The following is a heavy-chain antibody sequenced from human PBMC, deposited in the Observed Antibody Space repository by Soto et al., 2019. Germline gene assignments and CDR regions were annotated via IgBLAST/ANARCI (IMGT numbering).Heavy chain of an antibody. CDR1: GFNFSSYA. D-gene: IGHD3-10*01. J-gene: IGHJ4*02. CDR3: AKRDYGSGSRTYYFDY. CDR2: ISGSGGST. Sequence: GGSLRLSCATSGFNFSSYAMRWVRQAPGKGLEWVSAISGSGGSTYYADSVKGRFTISRDNSKNTLYLQMNSLRAEDTTVYYCAKRDYGSGSRTYYFDYWGQGTLVTVSS. V-gene: IGHV3-23*01.